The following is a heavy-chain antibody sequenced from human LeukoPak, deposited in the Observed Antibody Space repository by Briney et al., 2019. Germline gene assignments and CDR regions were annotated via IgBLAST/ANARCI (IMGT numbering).Heavy chain of an antibody. D-gene: IGHD1-26*01. J-gene: IGHJ4*02. CDR2: ISASSRTT. Sequence: PGGSLRLSCETSGVIFSSLSLNWVRQPPGKGLEWLSYISASSRTTCYADSVKGRFIVSRDNAKNSLFLQMDSLRADDTALYYCASQSSGSSTRAPDFWGQGTGHRLL. V-gene: IGHV3-48*04. CDR3: ASQSSGSSTRAPDF. CDR1: GVIFSSLS.